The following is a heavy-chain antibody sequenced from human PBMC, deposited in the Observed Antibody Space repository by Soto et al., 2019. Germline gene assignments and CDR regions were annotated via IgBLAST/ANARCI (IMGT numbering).Heavy chain of an antibody. CDR2: ISYDGSNK. V-gene: IGHV3-30-3*01. Sequence: GGSLRLSCAASGFTFSSYAMHWVRQAPGKGLEWVAVISYDGSNKYYADSVKGRFTISRDNSKNTLYLQMNSLRAEDTAVYYCATNIQLDPYYFDYWGQGTLVTVSS. CDR1: GFTFSSYA. CDR3: ATNIQLDPYYFDY. D-gene: IGHD5-18*01. J-gene: IGHJ4*02.